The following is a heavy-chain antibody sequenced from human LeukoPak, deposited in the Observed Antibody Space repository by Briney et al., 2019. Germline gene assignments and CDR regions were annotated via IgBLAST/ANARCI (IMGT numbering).Heavy chain of an antibody. Sequence: GGSPRLSCAASGFTFSAYSMSWVRQAPGKGLEWVSSISANSDYIFYPDSMKGRFTISRDNAQKSLYLQMDSLRAEDTAVYYCASDLPAATTWGQGTLVTVSS. CDR3: ASDLPAATT. CDR2: ISANSDYI. CDR1: GFTFSAYS. D-gene: IGHD2-2*01. V-gene: IGHV3-21*01. J-gene: IGHJ5*02.